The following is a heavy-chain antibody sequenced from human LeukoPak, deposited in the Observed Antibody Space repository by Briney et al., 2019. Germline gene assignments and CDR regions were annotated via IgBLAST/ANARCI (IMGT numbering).Heavy chain of an antibody. J-gene: IGHJ4*02. V-gene: IGHV3-23*01. CDR3: AKYPITMVRGLIMTYYFDY. CDR1: GFTFSSYW. D-gene: IGHD3-10*01. Sequence: GGSLRLSCVASGFTFSSYWMHWVRQAPGKGLEWVSGISGSGNNTYYADSVKGRFTISRDNSKNTLYLQMNSLRAEDTAVYYCAKYPITMVRGLIMTYYFDYWGQGTLVTVSS. CDR2: ISGSGNNT.